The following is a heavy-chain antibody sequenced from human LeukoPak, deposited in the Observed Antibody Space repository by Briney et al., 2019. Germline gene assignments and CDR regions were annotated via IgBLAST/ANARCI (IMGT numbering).Heavy chain of an antibody. CDR3: ANRISGSSS. V-gene: IGHV3-11*01. CDR1: VLTFSDYY. D-gene: IGHD1-26*01. Sequence: GGSLRLACAASVLTFSDYYMCWIRQAPVKGLERVSYMSSSGSTIYYADSVKGRFTISRDNSKNTVFLQMNSLRAEDTGVYYCANRISGSSSWGQGTLVTVSS. CDR2: MSSSGSTI. J-gene: IGHJ5*02.